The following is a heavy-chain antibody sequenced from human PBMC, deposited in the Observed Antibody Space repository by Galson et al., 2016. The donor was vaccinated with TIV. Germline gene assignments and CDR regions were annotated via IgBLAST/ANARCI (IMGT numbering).Heavy chain of an antibody. CDR2: ISWNGGNI. CDR1: GFGSADYA. Sequence: SLRLSCAASGFGSADYAMHWVRQAPGKGLEWVSGISWNGGNIGYADSVKGRFTISRDNAKTSLFLQMNSLKADDTALYYCVKARGHSYGSPQDYYYGMDGWGQGTTVTVS. J-gene: IGHJ6*02. V-gene: IGHV3-9*02. D-gene: IGHD5-18*01. CDR3: VKARGHSYGSPQDYYYGMDG.